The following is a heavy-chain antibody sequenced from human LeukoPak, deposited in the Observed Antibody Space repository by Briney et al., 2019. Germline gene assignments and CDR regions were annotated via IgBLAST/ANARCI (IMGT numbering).Heavy chain of an antibody. V-gene: IGHV3-48*04. CDR2: TSPSGGTI. D-gene: IGHD3-9*01. Sequence: PGRSLRLSWAASRFTFSTYAMSWDSQSQGKGMGWVSYTSPSGGTIYYTDSVKGRFAMSRDNAENALYLEMSSLIAEDTAVYYCAREKKTERTTGAFDMWGQGTMVIVSS. J-gene: IGHJ3*02. CDR1: RFTFSTYA. CDR3: AREKKTERTTGAFDM.